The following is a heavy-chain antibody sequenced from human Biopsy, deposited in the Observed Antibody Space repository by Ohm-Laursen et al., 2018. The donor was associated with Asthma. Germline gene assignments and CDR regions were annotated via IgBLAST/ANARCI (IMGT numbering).Heavy chain of an antibody. Sequence: GTLSLTCTVSGGSISSYYWSWIRQPPGKGLEWVASISSLSRYIYHATSLRGRFTISRDNAKRSLYLQMDSLRGDDTAVYYCSRDFTIGSGSPFHFWGRGTLVTVSS. CDR1: GGSISSYY. D-gene: IGHD3-10*01. J-gene: IGHJ4*02. V-gene: IGHV3-21*01. CDR3: SRDFTIGSGSPFHF. CDR2: ISSLSRYI.